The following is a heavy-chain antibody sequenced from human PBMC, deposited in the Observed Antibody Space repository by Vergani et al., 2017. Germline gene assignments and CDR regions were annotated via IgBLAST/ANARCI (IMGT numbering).Heavy chain of an antibody. D-gene: IGHD1-14*01. V-gene: IGHV3-30-3*01. J-gene: IGHJ4*02. CDR1: GFTFSSYA. CDR2: ISYDGSNK. Sequence: QVQLVESGGGVVQPGRSLRLSCAASGFTFSSYAMHWVRQAPGKGLGWVAVISYDGSNKYYADSVKGRFTISRDNSKNTLYLQMNSLRAEDTAVYYCAREGVRRNRAILDYWGQGTLVTVSS. CDR3: AREGVRRNRAILDY.